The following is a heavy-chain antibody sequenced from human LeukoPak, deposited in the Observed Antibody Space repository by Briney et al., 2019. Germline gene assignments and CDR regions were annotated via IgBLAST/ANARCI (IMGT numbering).Heavy chain of an antibody. CDR3: ARWVATILHSFDI. CDR1: GASFNDYY. J-gene: IGHJ3*02. V-gene: IGHV4-34*01. D-gene: IGHD5-12*01. Sequence: SSEPLSLTCAVYGASFNDYYWSWIRPSPGKGLEWIGEVNHSGSTNYNPSLQSRVTISVDTSKNQFSLKLTSVTAADTAVYYCARWVATILHSFDIWGQGTVVTVSS. CDR2: VNHSGST.